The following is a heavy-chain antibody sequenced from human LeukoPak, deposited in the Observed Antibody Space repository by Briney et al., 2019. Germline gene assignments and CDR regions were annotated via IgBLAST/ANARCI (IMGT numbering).Heavy chain of an antibody. J-gene: IGHJ4*02. D-gene: IGHD2-2*01. V-gene: IGHV3-23*01. CDR1: GFTFSSYA. Sequence: GGSLRLSCAASGFTFSSYAMSWVRQAPGKGLEWVSAISGSGGSTYYADSVKGLFTISRDNSKNTLYLQMNSLRAEDAAVYYCAKFATVVPAAAYYFDYWGQGTLVTVSS. CDR3: AKFATVVPAAAYYFDY. CDR2: ISGSGGST.